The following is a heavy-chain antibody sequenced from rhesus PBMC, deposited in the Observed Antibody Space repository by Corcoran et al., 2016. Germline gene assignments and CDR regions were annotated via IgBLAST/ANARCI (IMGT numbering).Heavy chain of an antibody. D-gene: IGHD2-21*01. CDR3: ARDPTEYCTGSGCYAQGDY. CDR1: GGSISGGYG. CDR2: IHISSGTT. Sequence: QVQLQESGPGLLKPSETLSLTCAVSGGSISGGYGWGWIRQPPGKGQGWIGSIHISSGTTYYNPSLKSRVTISPDTSKNQFSLKLSSVTAADTAVYYCARDPTEYCTGSGCYAQGDYWGQGVLVTVSS. V-gene: IGHV4S7*01. J-gene: IGHJ4*01.